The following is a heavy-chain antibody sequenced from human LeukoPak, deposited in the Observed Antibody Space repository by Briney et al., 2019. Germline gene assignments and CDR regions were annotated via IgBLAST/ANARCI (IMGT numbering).Heavy chain of an antibody. V-gene: IGHV4-59*08. CDR1: GDSISSYY. CDR2: IYYSGST. Sequence: KPSETLSLTCTVSGDSISSYYWSWIRQPPGKGLEWIGYIYYSGSTNYNPSLKSRVTISLDTSKNQFSLRLSSVTAADTAVYYCARVLDCSGGSCYPMDCWGQGTLVTVSS. CDR3: ARVLDCSGGSCYPMDC. J-gene: IGHJ4*02. D-gene: IGHD2-15*01.